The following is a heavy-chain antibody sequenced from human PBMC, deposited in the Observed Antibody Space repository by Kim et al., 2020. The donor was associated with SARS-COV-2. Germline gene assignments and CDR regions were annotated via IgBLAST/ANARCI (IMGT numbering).Heavy chain of an antibody. Sequence: GGSLRLSCAASGFTFSSYSMNWVRQAPGKGLEWVSSISSSSSYIYYADSVKGRFTISRDNAKNSLYLQMNSLRAEDTAVYYCARNADCSGGSCYSSTYYYYYGMDVWGQGTTVTVSS. CDR3: ARNADCSGGSCYSSTYYYYYGMDV. J-gene: IGHJ6*02. V-gene: IGHV3-21*01. CDR1: GFTFSSYS. D-gene: IGHD2-15*01. CDR2: ISSSSSYI.